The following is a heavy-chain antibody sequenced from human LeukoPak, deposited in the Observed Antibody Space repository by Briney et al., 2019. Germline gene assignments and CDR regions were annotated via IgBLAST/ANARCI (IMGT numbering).Heavy chain of an antibody. J-gene: IGHJ5*02. V-gene: IGHV3-21*01. CDR2: ISSSSSYI. CDR1: GFTFSSYS. Sequence: PGGSLRLSCAASGFTFSSYSMNWVRQAPGKGLEWVSSISSSSSYIYYADSVKGRFTISRDNAKNSLYLQMNSLRAEDTAVYYCARDGPVCLNFDPWGQGTLVTVSS. D-gene: IGHD3-16*01. CDR3: ARDGPVCLNFDP.